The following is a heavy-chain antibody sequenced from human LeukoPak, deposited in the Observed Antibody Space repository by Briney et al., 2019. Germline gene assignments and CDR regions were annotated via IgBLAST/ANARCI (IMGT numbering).Heavy chain of an antibody. CDR3: ARVPGYYYYYMDV. J-gene: IGHJ6*03. Sequence: GGSLRLSCAASGFTFSSYWMHWVRQAPGKGLVWVSRINSDGSSTSYADSVKGRFTISRDNAKNTLYLQMNSLRAEDTAVYYCARVPGYYYYYMDVWGKGTTVTVSS. CDR1: GFTFSSYW. V-gene: IGHV3-74*01. CDR2: INSDGSST.